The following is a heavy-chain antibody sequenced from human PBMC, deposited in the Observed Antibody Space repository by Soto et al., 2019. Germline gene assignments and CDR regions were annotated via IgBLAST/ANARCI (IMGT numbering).Heavy chain of an antibody. CDR2: IYPGDSDT. V-gene: IGHV5-51*01. CDR3: ARLRTSGYVLKNYGMDV. CDR1: GYSFTSYW. Sequence: GESLKISCKGSGYSFTSYWIGWVRQMPGKGLEWMGIIYPGDSDTRYSPSFQGQVTISADKSISTAYLQWSSLKASDTAMYYCARLRTSGYVLKNYGMDVWGQGTTVTVSS. D-gene: IGHD5-12*01. J-gene: IGHJ6*02.